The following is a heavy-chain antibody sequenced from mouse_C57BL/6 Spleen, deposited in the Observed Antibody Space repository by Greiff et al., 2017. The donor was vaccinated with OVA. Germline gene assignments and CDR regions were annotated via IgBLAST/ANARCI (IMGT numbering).Heavy chain of an antibody. CDR2: FYPGSGSI. D-gene: IGHD2-2*01. J-gene: IGHJ2*01. CDR1: GYTFTEYT. V-gene: IGHV1-62-2*01. Sequence: VKLMESGAELVKPGASVKLSCKASGYTFTEYTIHWVKQRSGQGLEWIGWFYPGSGSIKYNEKFKDKATLTADKSSSTVYMELSRLTSEDSAVYFCARQYGYDVPFDYWGQGTTLTVSS. CDR3: ARQYGYDVPFDY.